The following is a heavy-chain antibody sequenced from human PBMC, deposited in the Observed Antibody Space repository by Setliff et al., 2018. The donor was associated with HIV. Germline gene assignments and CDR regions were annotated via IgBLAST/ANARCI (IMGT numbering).Heavy chain of an antibody. CDR3: AKDAGYCSGESCYFYMDV. D-gene: IGHD2-8*02. CDR1: GFTFTNHA. J-gene: IGHJ6*03. CDR2: LRQDVNKD. Sequence: GGSLRLSCATSGFTFTNHAMHWVRRAPGKGLEWLTLLRQDVNKDYYGDSVKGRFTITRDNSKKTLYLYMNNLRSEDTAVYYCAKDAGYCSGESCYFYMDVWGKGTTVTV. V-gene: IGHV3-30*02.